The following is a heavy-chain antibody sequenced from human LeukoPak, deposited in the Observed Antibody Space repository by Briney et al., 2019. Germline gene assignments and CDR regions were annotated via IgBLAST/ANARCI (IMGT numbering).Heavy chain of an antibody. CDR3: AKVYDCSGYLFDY. D-gene: IGHD3-22*01. V-gene: IGHV3-30*02. J-gene: IGHJ4*02. Sequence: PGGSLRLSCAASGFTFSSYGMHWVRQAPGKGLEWVAFIRYDGSNKYYADSVKGRFTISRDNSKNTLYLQMNSLRAEDTAVYYCAKVYDCSGYLFDYWGQGTLVTVSS. CDR1: GFTFSSYG. CDR2: IRYDGSNK.